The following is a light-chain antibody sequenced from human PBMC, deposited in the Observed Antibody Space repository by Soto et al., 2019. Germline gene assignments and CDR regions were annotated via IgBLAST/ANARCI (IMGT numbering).Light chain of an antibody. J-gene: IGKJ1*01. Sequence: EIVLTQSPATLSLSPGDRATLSCRASQTLSTYVAWYQQKPGQAPRLLIYDASNRATGIPARFSGSGSGANFPLTISCLEPADYAVYSCQQRYNWPLTFGQGTKVEI. CDR3: QQRYNWPLT. CDR1: QTLSTY. CDR2: DAS. V-gene: IGKV3-11*01.